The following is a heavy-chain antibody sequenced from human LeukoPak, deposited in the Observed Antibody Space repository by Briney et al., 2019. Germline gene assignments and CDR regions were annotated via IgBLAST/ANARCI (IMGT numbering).Heavy chain of an antibody. D-gene: IGHD3-22*01. V-gene: IGHV4-39*01. J-gene: IGHJ5*02. CDR1: GGSISSSSYY. CDR2: IFYSGST. Sequence: SETLSLTCTVSGGSISSSSYYWGWIRQPPGKGLEWIGSIFYSGSTYYNPSLKSRVTISVDSSKNQFSLKLSSVTAADTAVYYCARLYPGYDGNGYYPYWLDPWGRGTLVTVSS. CDR3: ARLYPGYDGNGYYPYWLDP.